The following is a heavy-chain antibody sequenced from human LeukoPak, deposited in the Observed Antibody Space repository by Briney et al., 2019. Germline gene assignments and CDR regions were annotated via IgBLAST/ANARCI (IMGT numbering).Heavy chain of an antibody. D-gene: IGHD3-10*01. Sequence: GGSLRLSCAASGFTFSSYDMHWVRQATGKGLEWVSAIGTAGDTYYPGSVKGRFTISRENAKNSLYLQMNSLRAGDTAVYYCARDGSYYGSGSYFDYWGQGTLVTVSS. CDR1: GFTFSSYD. J-gene: IGHJ4*02. V-gene: IGHV3-13*01. CDR2: IGTAGDT. CDR3: ARDGSYYGSGSYFDY.